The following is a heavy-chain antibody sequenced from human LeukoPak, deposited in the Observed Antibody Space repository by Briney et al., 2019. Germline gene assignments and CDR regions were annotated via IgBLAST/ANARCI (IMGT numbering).Heavy chain of an antibody. CDR1: GGSISSYY. CDR2: IYYSGST. CDR3: ARSLAARAPREH. V-gene: IGHV4-59*08. Sequence: SETLSLTCTVSGGSISSYYWSWIRQPPGKGLEWIGYIYYSGSTNYNPSLKSRVTISVDTSKNQFSLKLSSVTAADTAVYYCARSLAARAPREHWGQGTLVTVSS. D-gene: IGHD6-6*01. J-gene: IGHJ4*02.